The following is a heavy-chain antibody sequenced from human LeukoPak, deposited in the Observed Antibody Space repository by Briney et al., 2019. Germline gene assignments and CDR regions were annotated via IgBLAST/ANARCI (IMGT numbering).Heavy chain of an antibody. J-gene: IGHJ4*02. CDR3: ARGLRGYSYGCFDY. V-gene: IGHV1-3*01. CDR2: INAGNGNT. Sequence: ASVKVSCKASGYTFTTYAMHWVRQAPGQRLEWMGWINAGNGNTKYSEKFQGRVTISRDTSASTAYMELSSLRSEDTAVYYCARGLRGYSYGCFDYWGQGTLVTVSS. D-gene: IGHD5-18*01. CDR1: GYTFTTYA.